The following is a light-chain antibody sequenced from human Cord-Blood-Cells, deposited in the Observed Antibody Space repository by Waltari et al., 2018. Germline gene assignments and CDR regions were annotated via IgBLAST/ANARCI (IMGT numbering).Light chain of an antibody. CDR1: QSFSSSY. Sequence: EIVLTQSPGTLSLSPGERATLSCRASQSFSSSYLAWYQQKPGQAPRLLIYGASSRATCIPDRFSGSGSGTDFTLTISRLEPEDFAVYYCQQYGSSLWTFGQGTKVEIK. CDR2: GAS. V-gene: IGKV3-20*01. J-gene: IGKJ1*01. CDR3: QQYGSSLWT.